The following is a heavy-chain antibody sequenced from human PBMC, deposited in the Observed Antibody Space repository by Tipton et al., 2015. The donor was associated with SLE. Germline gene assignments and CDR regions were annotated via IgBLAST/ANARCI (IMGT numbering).Heavy chain of an antibody. CDR3: ARDLIAALHY. CDR1: GFTFSSYG. D-gene: IGHD6-6*01. CDR2: IRYDGSNK. J-gene: IGHJ4*02. Sequence: SLRLSCAASGFTFSSYGMHWVRQAPGKGLEWVAFIRYDGSNKYYADSVKGRFTISRDNSKNTLYLQMNSPRAEDTAVYYCARDLIAALHYWGQGTLVTVSS. V-gene: IGHV3-30*02.